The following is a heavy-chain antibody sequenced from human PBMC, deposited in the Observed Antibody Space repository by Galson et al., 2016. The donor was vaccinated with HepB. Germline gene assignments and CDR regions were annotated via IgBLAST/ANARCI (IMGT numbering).Heavy chain of an antibody. CDR2: ISGKGDST. Sequence: LRLSCAASGFTFSNFAMTWVRQAPGKGLEWISGISGKGDSTYYADSVKGRFTVSRDNSKNTLHLHMNSLRVDDTAVYYCADLGSGSFRWYFYGMEVWGKGTTVTVPS. D-gene: IGHD3-10*01. CDR3: ADLGSGSFRWYFYGMEV. V-gene: IGHV3-23*01. CDR1: GFTFSNFA. J-gene: IGHJ6*04.